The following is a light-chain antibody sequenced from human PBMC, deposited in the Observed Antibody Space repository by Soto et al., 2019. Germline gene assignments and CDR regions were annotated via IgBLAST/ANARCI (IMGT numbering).Light chain of an antibody. CDR3: QQYGSSPWT. CDR2: GTS. CDR1: QSVSRSY. V-gene: IGKV3-20*01. J-gene: IGKJ1*01. Sequence: IVLTQSPGTLSLSPGERATLSCSRSQSVSRSYLAWYQKKTGQATRLLIYGTSSRDTGIPDRVSGSGSGTDFTLTISRLEPEDFAVYYCQQYGSSPWTFGQGTKVDI.